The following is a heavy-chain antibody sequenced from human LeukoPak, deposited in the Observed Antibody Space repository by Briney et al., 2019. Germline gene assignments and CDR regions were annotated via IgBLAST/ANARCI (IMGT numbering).Heavy chain of an antibody. J-gene: IGHJ4*02. CDR1: GGSMNGYY. CDR3: ARGSGWLTNY. Sequence: SETLSLTCTVSGGSMNGYYWSWIRQPPGKGLEWIGYIHSSGSTNYNPSLKSRVTISVDTSKNQFSLKLSSVTAADTAVYYCARGSGWLTNYWGQGTLVTVSS. D-gene: IGHD6-19*01. CDR2: IHSSGST. V-gene: IGHV4-59*01.